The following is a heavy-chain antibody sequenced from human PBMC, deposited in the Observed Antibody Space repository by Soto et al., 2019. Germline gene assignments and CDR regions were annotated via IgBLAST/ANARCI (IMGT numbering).Heavy chain of an antibody. CDR3: ARGGLVGSCIYDSSGYFRCDFDN. Sequence: SETLSLTCTVSGGSISTYYWTWVRHAPGKGLEWIGYISYSGSTNYNPSLKSRLIILLNTSKKQFSLKLSSVAAAVMALYYCARGGLVGSCIYDSSGYFRCDFDNWGQETMVTVSS. D-gene: IGHD3-22*01. CDR2: ISYSGST. V-gene: IGHV4-59*12. J-gene: IGHJ3*02. CDR1: GGSISTYY.